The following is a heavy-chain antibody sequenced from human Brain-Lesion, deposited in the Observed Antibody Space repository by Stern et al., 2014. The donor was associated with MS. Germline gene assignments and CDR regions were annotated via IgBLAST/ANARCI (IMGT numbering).Heavy chain of an antibody. D-gene: IGHD3-3*01. CDR2: INPHTGGT. V-gene: IGHV1-2*02. CDR3: ARDQRGITIFGVVTDYYYLGMDV. J-gene: IGHJ6*02. Sequence: VQLLQPGASVKVSCKTSGYIFTGYYIHWVRQAPGQGLEWMAWINPHTGGTKYAQKFQGRVTMSRDTSISTAYVELSSLTSDDTAVYYCARDQRGITIFGVVTDYYYLGMDVWGQGTTVTVSS. CDR1: GYIFTGYY.